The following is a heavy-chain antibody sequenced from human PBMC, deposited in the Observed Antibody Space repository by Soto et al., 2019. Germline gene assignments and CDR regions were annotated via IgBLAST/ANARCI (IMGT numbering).Heavy chain of an antibody. J-gene: IGHJ5*02. V-gene: IGHV3-48*01. CDR2: ISSRSDTI. D-gene: IGHD4-17*01. CDR1: GFTFNSYS. CDR3: AKDPAATVTIRVRWFDP. Sequence: GGSLRLSCAASGFTFNSYSMNWVRQAPGKGLEWVSYISSRSDTIYYADSVKGRFTISRDNAKNSPYLQMNSLRAEDTAMYYCAKDPAATVTIRVRWFDPWGQGTLVTVSS.